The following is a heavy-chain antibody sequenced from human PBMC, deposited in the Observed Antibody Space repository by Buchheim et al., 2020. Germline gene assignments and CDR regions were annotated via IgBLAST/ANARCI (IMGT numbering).Heavy chain of an antibody. CDR1: GGSFSGYY. CDR3: ASKSLPGPGSFDY. J-gene: IGHJ4*02. CDR2: INHSRST. V-gene: IGHV4-34*01. Sequence: QVQLQQWGAGLLKPSETLSLTCAVYGGSFSGYYWSWIRQPPGKGLEWIGEINHSRSTNYNPSLKSRVTISVDTSKNQFSLKLSSVTAADTAVYYCASKSLPGPGSFDYWGQGTL.